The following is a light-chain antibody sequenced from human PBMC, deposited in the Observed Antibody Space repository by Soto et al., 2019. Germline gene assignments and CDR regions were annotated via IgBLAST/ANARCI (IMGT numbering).Light chain of an antibody. Sequence: QSALTQPASVSGSPGQSITISCTGTSSDVGNYNLVSWYQQHPAKSPKLMIYEGSKRPSGVSNRFSGSKSGNTASLTISGVQAEDEADYYCCSFAGSSTYVVFGGGTKVPVL. CDR2: EGS. J-gene: IGLJ2*01. V-gene: IGLV2-23*01. CDR3: CSFAGSSTYVV. CDR1: SSDVGNYNL.